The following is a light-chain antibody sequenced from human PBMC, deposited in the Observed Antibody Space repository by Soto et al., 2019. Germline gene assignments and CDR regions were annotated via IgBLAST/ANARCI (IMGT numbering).Light chain of an antibody. CDR1: QSVSSY. V-gene: IGKV3-11*01. Sequence: EIVLTQSPATLSLSPGERATLSCSASQSVSSYLTWYQQKPGQAPRLLIYDASNRATGVPARFSASGSGTDFSLTISSLAPEDFAIYYCQQRPNWPPSTFGQGTTLELK. CDR3: QQRPNWPPST. CDR2: DAS. J-gene: IGKJ2*01.